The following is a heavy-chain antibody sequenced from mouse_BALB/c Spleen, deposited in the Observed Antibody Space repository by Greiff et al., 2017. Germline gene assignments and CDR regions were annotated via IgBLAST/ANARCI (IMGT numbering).Heavy chain of an antibody. D-gene: IGHD2-1*01. CDR1: GFTFSSFG. Sequence: EVMLVESGGGLVQPGGSRKLSCAASGFTFSSFGMHWVRQAPEKGLEWVAYISSGSSTIYYADTVKGRFTISRDNPKNTLFLQMTSLRSEDTAKYYCARGNYYFDYWGQGTTLTVSS. CDR3: ARGNYYFDY. V-gene: IGHV5-17*02. CDR2: ISSGSSTI. J-gene: IGHJ2*01.